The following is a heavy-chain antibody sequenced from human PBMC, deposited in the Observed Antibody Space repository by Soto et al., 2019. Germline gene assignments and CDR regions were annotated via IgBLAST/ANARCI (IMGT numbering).Heavy chain of an antibody. V-gene: IGHV3-30-3*01. D-gene: IGHD3-22*01. Sequence: QVQLVESGGGVVQPGRSLRLSCAVSGFTFSNYAMHWVRQAPGKGLEWVAVISYDGGNKYYADSVKGRFTISRDNSKNTLYLQMNNLRAEDTAVYYCARDPGYYDSSGSYFYSFDNWGQGTLVTVSS. CDR2: ISYDGGNK. CDR3: ARDPGYYDSSGSYFYSFDN. J-gene: IGHJ4*02. CDR1: GFTFSNYA.